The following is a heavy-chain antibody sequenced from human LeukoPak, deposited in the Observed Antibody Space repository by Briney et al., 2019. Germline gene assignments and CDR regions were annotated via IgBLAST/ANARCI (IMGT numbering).Heavy chain of an antibody. V-gene: IGHV1-69*04. CDR1: GGTFSSYA. D-gene: IGHD3-9*01. CDR3: ARAYYDILTGKVGAHYYFDY. J-gene: IGHJ4*02. Sequence: GASVKVSCKASGGTFSSYAISWVRQAPGQGLEWMGRIIPILGIANYAQKFQGRVTITADKSTSTAYMELSSLRSEDTAVYYCARAYYDILTGKVGAHYYFDYWGQGTLVTVSS. CDR2: IIPILGIA.